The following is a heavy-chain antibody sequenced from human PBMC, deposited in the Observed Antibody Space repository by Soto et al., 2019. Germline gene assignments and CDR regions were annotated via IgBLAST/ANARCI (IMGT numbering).Heavy chain of an antibody. D-gene: IGHD5-18*01. CDR3: ARLNVATVIDSSIYN. V-gene: IGHV1-8*01. CDR1: GYSFTSYD. Sequence: QVQLVQSGSEVKKPGASVKVSCKASGYSFTSYDINWVRQATGQGLEWMGWMNPNSGNTAYAQKFQGRVTMTRNTSIGTAYSVRSSLTSKYTAVYYCARLNVATVIDSSIYNWCQRTLVTVSA. CDR2: MNPNSGNT. J-gene: IGHJ4*02.